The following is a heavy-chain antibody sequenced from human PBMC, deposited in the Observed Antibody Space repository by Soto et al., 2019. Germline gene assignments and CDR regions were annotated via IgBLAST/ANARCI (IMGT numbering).Heavy chain of an antibody. V-gene: IGHV4-39*01. CDR3: ARIGYSSGIRGAFAI. D-gene: IGHD6-19*01. CDR2: IYYSGST. Sequence: SETLSLTCTVSGGSISSSSYYLGWIRQPPGKGLEWIGSIYYSGSTYYNPSLKSRVTISVDTSKNQFSLKLSSVTAADTAVYYCARIGYSSGIRGAFAIWGQGTMVTVSS. J-gene: IGHJ3*02. CDR1: GGSISSSSYY.